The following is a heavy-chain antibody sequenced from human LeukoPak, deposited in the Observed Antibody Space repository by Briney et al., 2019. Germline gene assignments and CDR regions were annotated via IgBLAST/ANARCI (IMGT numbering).Heavy chain of an antibody. CDR3: AREGLGILGY. D-gene: IGHD7-27*01. Sequence: SGGSLRLSCVVSGFTFSSYEMNWVRQDPGKGLEWVSYISSSGSTMYYADSVKGRFTISRDNAKNSLYLEMNSLRGEDTALYYCAREGLGILGYWGQGTLVTVSS. V-gene: IGHV3-48*03. CDR1: GFTFSSYE. CDR2: ISSSGSTM. J-gene: IGHJ4*02.